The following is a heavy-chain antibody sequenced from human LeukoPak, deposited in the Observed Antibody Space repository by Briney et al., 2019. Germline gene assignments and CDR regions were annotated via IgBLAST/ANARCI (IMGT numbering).Heavy chain of an antibody. CDR1: GFTFSSYA. Sequence: GGSLRLSCAPSGFTFSSYAMSWVRQAPGKGLEWVSAISGSGGSTYYADSVKGRFTISRDNSKNTLYLQMNSLRAEDTAVYYCAKDLYYYDSSGYYSTFDYWGQGTLVTVSS. V-gene: IGHV3-23*01. CDR2: ISGSGGST. D-gene: IGHD3-22*01. J-gene: IGHJ4*02. CDR3: AKDLYYYDSSGYYSTFDY.